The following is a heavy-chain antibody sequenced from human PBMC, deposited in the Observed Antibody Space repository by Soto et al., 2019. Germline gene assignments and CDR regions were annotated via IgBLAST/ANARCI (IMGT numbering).Heavy chain of an antibody. V-gene: IGHV3-15*07. J-gene: IGHJ4*02. CDR1: GLTFSNAW. Sequence: EVQLVEPGGDLVKPGDSLRLSCVGSGLTFSNAWMNWVRQAPGKGLEWVGRIRSKTDGGTTDYAAPVKGRFTISRDESTNTVYLEMNSLKTEDTAVYFCVTDPIDWGQGTLVTVSS. CDR2: IRSKTDGGTT. CDR3: VTDPID. D-gene: IGHD3-22*01.